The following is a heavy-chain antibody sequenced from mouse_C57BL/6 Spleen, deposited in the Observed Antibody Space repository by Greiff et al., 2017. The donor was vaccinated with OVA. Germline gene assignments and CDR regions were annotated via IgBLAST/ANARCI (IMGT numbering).Heavy chain of an antibody. CDR2: FYPGSGSI. J-gene: IGHJ4*01. Sequence: QVQLKQSGAELVKPGASVKLSCKASGYTFTEYTIHWVKQRSGQGLEWIGWFYPGSGSIKYNEKFKDKATLTAVKSSSTVYMELSRLTSEDSAVYFCARHEDREGSTQSYYGYDGYAMDYWGQGTSVTVSS. V-gene: IGHV1-62-2*01. CDR3: ARHEDREGSTQSYYGYDGYAMDY. D-gene: IGHD2-9*01. CDR1: GYTFTEYT.